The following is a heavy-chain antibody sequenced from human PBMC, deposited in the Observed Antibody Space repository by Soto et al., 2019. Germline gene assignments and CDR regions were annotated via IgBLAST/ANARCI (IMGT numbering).Heavy chain of an antibody. CDR1: GFTFSSYE. J-gene: IGHJ1*01. V-gene: IGHV3-48*03. CDR2: ISSSGYNI. Sequence: GGSLRLSCGASGFTFSSYEMIWVRQAPGKGLEWVSYISSSGYNIHYAGSVKGRFTISRDNAKHSLYLHMNSLRVEDTGVYYCARASQSFIEYFQHWGQGTLVTVSS. CDR3: ARASQSFIEYFQH. D-gene: IGHD3-16*02.